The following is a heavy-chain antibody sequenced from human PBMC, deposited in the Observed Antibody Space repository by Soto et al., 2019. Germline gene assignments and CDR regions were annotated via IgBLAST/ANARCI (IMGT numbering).Heavy chain of an antibody. V-gene: IGHV1-69*13. CDR1: GGTFSSYA. Sequence: GASVKVSCKASGGTFSSYAISWVRQAPGQGLEWMGGIIPIFGTANYAQKFQGRVTITADESTSTAYMELSSPRSEDTAVYYCARAKDDYGDYDYDAFDIWGQGTMVTVPS. J-gene: IGHJ3*02. D-gene: IGHD4-17*01. CDR3: ARAKDDYGDYDYDAFDI. CDR2: IIPIFGTA.